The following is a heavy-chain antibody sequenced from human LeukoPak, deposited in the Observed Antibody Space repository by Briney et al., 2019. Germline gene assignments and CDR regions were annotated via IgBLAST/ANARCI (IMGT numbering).Heavy chain of an antibody. V-gene: IGHV4-34*01. CDR2: INHSGST. J-gene: IGHJ4*02. CDR1: GGSFSGYY. Sequence: PSETLSLTCAVYGGSFSGYYWSWIRQPPGKGLEWIGEINHSGSTNYNPSLKSRVTISVDTSKNQFSLKLSSVTAADTAVYYCARDGRDGYKYWGQGTLVTVSS. CDR3: ARDGRDGYKY. D-gene: IGHD5-24*01.